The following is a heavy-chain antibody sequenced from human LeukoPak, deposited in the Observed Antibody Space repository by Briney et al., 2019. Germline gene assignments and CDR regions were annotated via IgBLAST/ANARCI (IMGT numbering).Heavy chain of an antibody. CDR2: ISGSGGST. J-gene: IGHJ4*02. CDR1: GFTFSSYA. V-gene: IGHV3-23*01. D-gene: IGHD6-6*01. Sequence: GGSLRLSCAASGFTFSSYAMSWVRQAPGKGLEWVSAISGSGGSTYCADSVKGRFTISRDNSKNTLYLQMNSLRAEDTAVYYCASDARHSEVGYFDYWGQGTLVTVSS. CDR3: ASDARHSEVGYFDY.